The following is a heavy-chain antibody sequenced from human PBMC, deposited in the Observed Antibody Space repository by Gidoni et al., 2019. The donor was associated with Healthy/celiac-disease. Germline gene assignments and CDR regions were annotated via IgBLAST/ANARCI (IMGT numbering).Heavy chain of an antibody. J-gene: IGHJ1*01. CDR1: GFTFTSSA. CDR3: AADRADYGDFFQH. V-gene: IGHV1-58*01. Sequence: QMQLVQSGPEVKTPGTSVKVSCTASGFTFTSSAVQWVRQARGQRLEWIGWIVVGSGNTNYAQKFQERVTITRDMSTSTAYMELSSLRSEDTAVYYCAADRADYGDFFQHWGQGTLVTVSS. CDR2: IVVGSGNT. D-gene: IGHD4-17*01.